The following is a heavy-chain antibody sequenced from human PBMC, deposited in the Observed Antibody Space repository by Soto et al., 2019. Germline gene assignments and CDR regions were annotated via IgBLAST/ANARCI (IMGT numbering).Heavy chain of an antibody. D-gene: IGHD3-16*01. V-gene: IGHV3-23*01. CDR1: GFTFSNYA. J-gene: IGHJ4*02. CDR3: AKGSDGYRPYYFDF. Sequence: GSLRLSCAASGFTFSNYAMSWVRQAPGNGLDWISAIGGGGISTYYADSVKGRFTISRDNSKNILYLEMNSLTVDDTAVYYCAKGSDGYRPYYFDFWGQGTPVTVSS. CDR2: IGGGGIST.